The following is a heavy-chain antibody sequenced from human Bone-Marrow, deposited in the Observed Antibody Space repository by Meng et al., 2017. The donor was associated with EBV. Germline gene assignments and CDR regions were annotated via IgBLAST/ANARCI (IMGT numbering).Heavy chain of an antibody. D-gene: IGHD1-26*01. CDR2: VYYSGST. CDR3: ARVSVGATFFDY. V-gene: IGHV4-61*01. Sequence: QVQLQESGPGLVKPSETLSLTCTVSGGAVSSGSYYWTWIRQPPGKGLEWIGYVYYSGSTNYNPSLKSRVTISVDTSKNQFSLKLSSVTAADTAVYYCARVSVGATFFDYWGQGTLVTVSS. CDR1: GGAVSSGSYY. J-gene: IGHJ4*02.